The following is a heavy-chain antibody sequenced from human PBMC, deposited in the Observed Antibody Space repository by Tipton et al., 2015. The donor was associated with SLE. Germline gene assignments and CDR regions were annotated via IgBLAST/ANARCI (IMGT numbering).Heavy chain of an antibody. CDR2: TYYSGIA. V-gene: IGHV4-39*01. CDR1: GGSFSGYY. Sequence: TLSLTCAVYGGSFSGYYWGWIRQPPGKGLEWIGSTYYSGIAYYNPSLKSRVTISVDTSKNQLSLKVSSVTAADTAVYYCAEHSGYDFYFDYWGQGTLVTVSS. CDR3: AEHSGYDFYFDY. J-gene: IGHJ4*02. D-gene: IGHD5-12*01.